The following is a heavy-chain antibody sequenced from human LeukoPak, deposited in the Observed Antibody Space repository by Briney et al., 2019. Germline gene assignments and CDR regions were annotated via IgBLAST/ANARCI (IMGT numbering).Heavy chain of an antibody. D-gene: IGHD5-18*01. CDR3: AREAALYTYGFRPSDY. Sequence: GGSVRLSCAASGFTCGTYSMNWVRQAPGKGLEWVAYISRTVDTIYYADSVKGRFTISRDHAKNSIYLQMNSLRAEDTAVYYCAREAALYTYGFRPSDYWGQGTLVTVSS. CDR2: ISRTVDTI. J-gene: IGHJ4*02. CDR1: GFTCGTYS. V-gene: IGHV3-48*01.